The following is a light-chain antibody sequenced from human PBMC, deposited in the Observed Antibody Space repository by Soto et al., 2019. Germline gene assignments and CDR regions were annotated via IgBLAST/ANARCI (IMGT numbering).Light chain of an antibody. CDR3: QQYNNWLST. Sequence: EIVMTQSPATLSVSPGERATLSCRASQSVSSNLAWYQQKPGQDPRLLIYGASTRATGIPARFSGSGSGTEFTLTISSLQSEDFAVYYCQQYNNWLSTFGGGTKVEIK. CDR1: QSVSSN. V-gene: IGKV3-15*01. CDR2: GAS. J-gene: IGKJ4*01.